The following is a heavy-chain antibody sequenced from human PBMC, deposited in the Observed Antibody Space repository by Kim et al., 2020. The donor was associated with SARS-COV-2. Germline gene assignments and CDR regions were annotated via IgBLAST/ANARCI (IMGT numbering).Heavy chain of an antibody. CDR2: IKQDGSEK. J-gene: IGHJ6*02. D-gene: IGHD3-10*01. CDR1: GFTFSSYW. CDR3: ARDYGTLPNYYYYYGMDV. Sequence: GGSLRLSCAASGFTFSSYWMSWVRQAPGKGLEWVANIKQDGSEKYYVDSVKGRFTISRDNAKNSLYLQMNSLRAEDTAVYYCARDYGTLPNYYYYYGMDVWGQGTTVTVSS. V-gene: IGHV3-7*01.